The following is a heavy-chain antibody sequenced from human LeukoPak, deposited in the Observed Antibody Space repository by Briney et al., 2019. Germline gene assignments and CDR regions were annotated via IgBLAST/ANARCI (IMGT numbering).Heavy chain of an antibody. D-gene: IGHD3-10*01. Sequence: GGSLRLSCAASGFTFSDYYMSWIRQAPGKGLEWVSYISSSSSTIYYADSVKGRFTISRDNAKNSLYLQMNSLRDEDTAVYYCARVGPLWFGELFTPLPYYYYYGMDVWGQGTTVTVSS. V-gene: IGHV3-11*04. J-gene: IGHJ6*02. CDR3: ARVGPLWFGELFTPLPYYYYYGMDV. CDR1: GFTFSDYY. CDR2: ISSSSSTI.